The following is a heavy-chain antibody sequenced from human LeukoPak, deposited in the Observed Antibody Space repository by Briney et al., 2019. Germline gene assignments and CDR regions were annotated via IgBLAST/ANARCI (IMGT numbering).Heavy chain of an antibody. J-gene: IGHJ6*02. V-gene: IGHV3-21*01. CDR3: ARPLYDSSGYYYVPPWYYGMDV. CDR2: ISSSSSYM. CDR1: GFTFSSYS. D-gene: IGHD3-22*01. Sequence: GGSLRLSCAASGFTFSSYSMNWVRQAPGKGLEWVSSISSSSSYMYYPDSVKGRFTISRDNAKNSLYLQMNSLRVEDTAVYYCARPLYDSSGYYYVPPWYYGMDVWGQGATVTVSS.